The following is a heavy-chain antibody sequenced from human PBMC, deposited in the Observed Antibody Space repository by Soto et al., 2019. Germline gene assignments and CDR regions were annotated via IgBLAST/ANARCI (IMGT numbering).Heavy chain of an antibody. J-gene: IGHJ5*02. CDR2: IIPIFGTA. Sequence: QVQLVQSGAEVKKPGSSVKVSCKASGGTFSSYAISWVRQAPEQGLEWMGGIIPIFGTANYAQKFQGRVTITADESTSTAYMELSSLRSEDTAVYYCARGKYYYDSSGYYSDWFDPWGQGTLVTVSS. V-gene: IGHV1-69*12. D-gene: IGHD3-22*01. CDR3: ARGKYYYDSSGYYSDWFDP. CDR1: GGTFSSYA.